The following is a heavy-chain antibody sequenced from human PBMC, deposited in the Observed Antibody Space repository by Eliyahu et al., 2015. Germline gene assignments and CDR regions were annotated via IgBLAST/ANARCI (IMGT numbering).Heavy chain of an antibody. CDR2: INPNSGGT. CDR3: AIFVPLFYSSSSGADWFDP. V-gene: IGHV1-2*06. D-gene: IGHD6-6*01. J-gene: IGHJ5*02. Sequence: QVQLVQSGAEVKKPGASVKVSCKASGSTFTGYXXHWVRQAPGQGLEWMGRINPNSGGTNYAQKFQGRVTMTRDTSISTAYMELSRLRSDDTAVYYCAIFVPLFYSSSSGADWFDPWGQGTLVTVSS. CDR1: GSTFTGYX.